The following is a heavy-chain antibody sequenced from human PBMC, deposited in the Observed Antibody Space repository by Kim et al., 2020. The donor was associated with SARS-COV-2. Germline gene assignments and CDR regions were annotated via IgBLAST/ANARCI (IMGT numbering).Heavy chain of an antibody. CDR2: ISSSSSYI. V-gene: IGHV3-21*01. J-gene: IGHJ6*02. D-gene: IGHD3-16*01. CDR1: GFTFSSYS. CDR3: ARDLGDTRAMDV. Sequence: GGSLRLSCAASGFTFSSYSMNWVRQAPGKGLEWVSSISSSSSYIYYADSVKGRFTISRDNAKNSLYLQMNSLRAEDTAVYYCARDLGDTRAMDVWGQGTTVTVSS.